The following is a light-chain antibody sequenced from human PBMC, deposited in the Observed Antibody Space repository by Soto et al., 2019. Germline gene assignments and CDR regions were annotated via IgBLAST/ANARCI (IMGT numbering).Light chain of an antibody. J-gene: IGKJ3*01. Sequence: EIVLTQSPATLSLSPGERATLSCRASQSVSSYLAWYQQKPGQAPRLLIYDASNRATGIPARFSGSGSGTDFTLTINSLEPKDFEVYYCQQRSNWPPGFTFGPGTKVDIK. CDR1: QSVSSY. CDR2: DAS. CDR3: QQRSNWPPGFT. V-gene: IGKV3-11*01.